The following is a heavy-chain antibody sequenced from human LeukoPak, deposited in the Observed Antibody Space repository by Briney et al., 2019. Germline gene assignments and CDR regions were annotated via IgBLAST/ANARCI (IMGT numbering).Heavy chain of an antibody. CDR3: AKADYYGSGSYYSFYMDV. Sequence: GGSLRLSCAASRFTFSSYAMSWVRQAPGKGLEWVSAISGSGGSTYYADSVKGRFTISRDNSMNTLYLQMNSLRAEDTAVYYCAKADYYGSGSYYSFYMDVWGKGTTVTVSS. CDR2: ISGSGGST. V-gene: IGHV3-23*01. J-gene: IGHJ6*03. CDR1: RFTFSSYA. D-gene: IGHD3-10*01.